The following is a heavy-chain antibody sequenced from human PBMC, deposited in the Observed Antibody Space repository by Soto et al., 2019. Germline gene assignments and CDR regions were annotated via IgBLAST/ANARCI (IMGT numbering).Heavy chain of an antibody. J-gene: IGHJ6*02. CDR3: ARGSYDFWSGDYGMDV. Sequence: ALVKVSCKASGYTFTSYGISWVRQAPGQGLEWMGWISAYNGNTNYAQKLQGRVTMTTDTSTSTAYMELRSLRSDDTAVYYCARGSYDFWSGDYGMDVWGQGTTVTVSS. CDR2: ISAYNGNT. D-gene: IGHD3-3*01. V-gene: IGHV1-18*01. CDR1: GYTFTSYG.